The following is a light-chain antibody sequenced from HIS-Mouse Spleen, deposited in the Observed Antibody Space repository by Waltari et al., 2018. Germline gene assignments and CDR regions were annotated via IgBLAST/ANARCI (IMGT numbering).Light chain of an antibody. CDR3: QQFNSYSLT. Sequence: DIQLTQSPSFLSASVGDRATITCRASQGISRSLAWYQQKQGKAPKLLIYAASTVQSGVPSRFSGSVSETEFTLTITSLQPEDFATYCCQQFNSYSLTFGGGTKVEIK. CDR1: QGISRS. V-gene: IGKV1-9*01. J-gene: IGKJ4*01. CDR2: AAS.